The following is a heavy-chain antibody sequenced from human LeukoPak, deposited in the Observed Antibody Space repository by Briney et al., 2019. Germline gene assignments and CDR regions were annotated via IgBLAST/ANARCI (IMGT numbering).Heavy chain of an antibody. CDR3: ARVDQWRALFDY. Sequence: SGTLSLPWHVLGCPISSLYWSWVRRPPGKGLGGIGYIYYSGNTNYNPSLKSRVTISVDTSKNQFSLKLSSVTAADTAVYYCARVDQWRALFDYWGQGTLVTVSS. CDR1: GCPISSLY. D-gene: IGHD6-19*01. CDR2: IYYSGNT. V-gene: IGHV4-59*01. J-gene: IGHJ4*02.